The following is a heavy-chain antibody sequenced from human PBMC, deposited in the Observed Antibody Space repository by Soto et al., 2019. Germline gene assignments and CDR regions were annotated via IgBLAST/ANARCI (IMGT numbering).Heavy chain of an antibody. J-gene: IGHJ4*02. CDR3: ARGRTVRDHDDFDC. V-gene: IGHV3-30-3*01. CDR2: MSYDGNSK. Sequence: WGSLRLSCAASGFTFSSYSMHWVRQAPGKGLEWVAAMSYDGNSKYFADSVKGRFTISRDNSKNTLSLQMNSLGTEDSAVYYCARGRTVRDHDDFDCWGQGTLVTVSS. D-gene: IGHD2-21*01. CDR1: GFTFSSYS.